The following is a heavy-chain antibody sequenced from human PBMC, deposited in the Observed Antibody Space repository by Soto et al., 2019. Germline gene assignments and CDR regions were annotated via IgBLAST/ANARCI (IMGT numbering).Heavy chain of an antibody. Sequence: QVQLVESGGGVVQPGRSLRLSCAASGFTFSSNGMHWVRQAPGKGLEWVAVISYDGSNKYYADSVKGRFTISRDNSKNTLYLQMNSLRAEDTAVYYCAKDLVATIAFDWYFDLWGRGTLVTVSS. CDR2: ISYDGSNK. CDR3: AKDLVATIAFDWYFDL. D-gene: IGHD5-12*01. CDR1: GFTFSSNG. V-gene: IGHV3-30*18. J-gene: IGHJ2*01.